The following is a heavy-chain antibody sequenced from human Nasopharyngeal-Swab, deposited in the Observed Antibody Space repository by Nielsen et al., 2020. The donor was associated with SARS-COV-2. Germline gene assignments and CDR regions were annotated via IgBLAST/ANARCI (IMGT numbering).Heavy chain of an antibody. J-gene: IGHJ5*02. Sequence: SVKVSCKASGYTFTGYYMHWVRQAPGQGLEWMGGIIPIFGTANYAQKFQGRVTITADESTSTAYMELSSLRSEDTAVYYCARVGYSSSLNWFDPWGQGTPVTVSS. CDR3: ARVGYSSSLNWFDP. CDR2: IIPIFGTA. CDR1: GYTFTGYY. D-gene: IGHD6-13*01. V-gene: IGHV1-69*13.